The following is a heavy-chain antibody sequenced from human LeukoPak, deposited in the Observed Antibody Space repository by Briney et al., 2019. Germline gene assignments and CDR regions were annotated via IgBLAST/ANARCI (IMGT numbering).Heavy chain of an antibody. D-gene: IGHD2-21*02. Sequence: GGSLGLSCAASGFTFDDYAMHWVRQAPGKGLEWVSGISWNSGSIGYADSVKGRFTISRDNAKNSLYLQMNSLRAEDTALYYCAMDFCGGDCYSGGGFDYWGQGTLVTVSS. J-gene: IGHJ4*02. CDR1: GFTFDDYA. CDR3: AMDFCGGDCYSGGGFDY. CDR2: ISWNSGSI. V-gene: IGHV3-9*01.